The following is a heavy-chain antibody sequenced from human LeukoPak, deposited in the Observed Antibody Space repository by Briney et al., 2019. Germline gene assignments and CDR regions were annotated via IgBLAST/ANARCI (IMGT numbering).Heavy chain of an antibody. CDR2: IYYSGST. Sequence: SETLSLTCTVSGGSISSYYWSWIRQPPGKGLEWIGYIYYSGSTNYNPSLKSRVTISVDTSKNQFSLKLSSVTAADTAVYYCARGDDYGDYDWGQETLVTVSS. J-gene: IGHJ4*02. D-gene: IGHD4-17*01. V-gene: IGHV4-59*01. CDR1: GGSISSYY. CDR3: ARGDDYGDYD.